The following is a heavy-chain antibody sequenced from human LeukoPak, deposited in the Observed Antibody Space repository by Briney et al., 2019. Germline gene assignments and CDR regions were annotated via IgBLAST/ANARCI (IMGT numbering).Heavy chain of an antibody. CDR2: IKEDGSEK. CDR3: AREGKRSTLVRGVLTPLGYYYIDV. J-gene: IGHJ6*03. Sequence: GGSLRLSCAASGFTFSSFGMNWVRQAPGKGLEWVANIKEDGSEKYYVDSVKGRFTISRDKAKNSLYLQMTRLKTEDTDVYYCAREGKRSTLVRGVLTPLGYYYIDVWGKGTTVTVSS. CDR1: GFTFSSFG. V-gene: IGHV3-7*03. D-gene: IGHD3-10*01.